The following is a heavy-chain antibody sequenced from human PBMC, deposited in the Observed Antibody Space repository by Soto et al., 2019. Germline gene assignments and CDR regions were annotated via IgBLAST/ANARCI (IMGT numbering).Heavy chain of an antibody. D-gene: IGHD3-3*01. Sequence: PSETLSLTCAVSGYSISSGYSWGWIRQPPGKGLEWIGSIYHSGSTYYNPSLKSRVTISVDTSKNQFSLKLSSVTAADTAVYYCARTIGIFGAHDYWGQGTLVTVSS. CDR3: ARTIGIFGAHDY. CDR2: IYHSGST. J-gene: IGHJ4*02. CDR1: GYSISSGYS. V-gene: IGHV4-38-2*01.